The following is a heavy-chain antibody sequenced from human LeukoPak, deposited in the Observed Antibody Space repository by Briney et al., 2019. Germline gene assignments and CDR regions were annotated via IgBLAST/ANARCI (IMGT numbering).Heavy chain of an antibody. Sequence: PSETLSLTCTVSGGSISSSSYYWGWIRQPPGKGLEWIGSIYYSGSTYYNPSLKSRVTISVDTSKNQFSLKLSSVTAADTAVYYCARQSADSSGYYVLEHDYWGQGTRSPSPQ. CDR2: IYYSGST. CDR1: GGSISSSSYY. D-gene: IGHD3-22*01. V-gene: IGHV4-39*01. J-gene: IGHJ4*02. CDR3: ARQSADSSGYYVLEHDY.